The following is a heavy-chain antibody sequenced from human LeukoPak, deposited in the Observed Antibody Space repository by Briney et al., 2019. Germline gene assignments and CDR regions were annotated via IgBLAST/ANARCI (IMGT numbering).Heavy chain of an antibody. CDR3: ATYYCGGDCYSGYFDY. V-gene: IGHV4-39*01. D-gene: IGHD2-21*02. J-gene: IGHJ4*02. Sequence: PSETLSLTCTVSGGSISSSSYYWGWIRQPPGKELEWIGNIYYSGSTYYNPSLKSRVTISVDTSKKQFSLKLSSVTAADTAVYYCATYYCGGDCYSGYFDYWGQGTLVTASS. CDR1: GGSISSSSYY. CDR2: IYYSGST.